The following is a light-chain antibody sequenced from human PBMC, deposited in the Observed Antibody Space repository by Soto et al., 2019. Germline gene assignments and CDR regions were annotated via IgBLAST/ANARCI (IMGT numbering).Light chain of an antibody. Sequence: SVLPQPASVSGSPGQSVTISCTGTSSDVGAYNYVSWYQQHPAKVPKLMIYGVSNRPSGVSDRFSGSKSGNTASLTISGLQAEDEADYYCYSYTSSSTYVFGTGTKVTVL. CDR3: YSYTSSSTYV. V-gene: IGLV2-14*01. CDR1: SSDVGAYNY. CDR2: GVS. J-gene: IGLJ1*01.